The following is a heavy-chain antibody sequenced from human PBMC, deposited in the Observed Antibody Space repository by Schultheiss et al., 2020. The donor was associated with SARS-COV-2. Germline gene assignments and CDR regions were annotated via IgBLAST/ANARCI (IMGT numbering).Heavy chain of an antibody. J-gene: IGHJ4*02. Sequence: GESLKISCAASGFTFSSYGMHWVRQAPGKGLEWVAVISYDGSNKYYADSVKGRFTISRDNSKNTLYLQMNSLRAEDTAVYYCARGGRDSRSLDYWGQGTLVTVSS. CDR2: ISYDGSNK. CDR1: GFTFSSYG. V-gene: IGHV3-30*19. D-gene: IGHD3-22*01. CDR3: ARGGRDSRSLDY.